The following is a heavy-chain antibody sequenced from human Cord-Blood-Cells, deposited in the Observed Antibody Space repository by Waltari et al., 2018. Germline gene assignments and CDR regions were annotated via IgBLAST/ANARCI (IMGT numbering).Heavy chain of an antibody. CDR1: GGTFSSYA. J-gene: IGHJ4*02. D-gene: IGHD1-26*01. Sequence: QVQLVQSGAEVKKPGSSVKVSCKASGGTFSSYAISWVRQAPGQGLEWMGRIIPILGIANYAQKFQGRVTITADKSTSTAYMELSSLRSEDTAVYYCAREVGATTQRRFDYWGQGTLVTVSS. CDR3: AREVGATTQRRFDY. V-gene: IGHV1-69*09. CDR2: IIPILGIA.